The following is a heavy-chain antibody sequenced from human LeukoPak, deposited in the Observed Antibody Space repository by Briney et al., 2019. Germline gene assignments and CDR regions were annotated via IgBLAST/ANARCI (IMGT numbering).Heavy chain of an antibody. V-gene: IGHV3-48*02. CDR3: ARGHSDGWYKVY. D-gene: IGHD6-19*01. CDR1: GFAFSTNS. J-gene: IGHJ4*02. CDR2: ISSGSHTI. Sequence: GGSLRLSCAASGFAFSTNSMNWVRQAPGKGLEWLSYISSGSHTIDYADSVKGRFTISRDNAKNALYLQMNSLRDDDTAVYYCARGHSDGWYKVYWGQGTLVTVSS.